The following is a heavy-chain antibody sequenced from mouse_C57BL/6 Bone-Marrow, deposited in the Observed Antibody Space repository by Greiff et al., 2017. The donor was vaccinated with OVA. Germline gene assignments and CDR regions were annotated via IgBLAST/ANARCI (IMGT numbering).Heavy chain of an antibody. J-gene: IGHJ3*01. CDR1: GYTFTSYW. CDR2: IYPGSGST. D-gene: IGHD1-1*01. Sequence: QVQLQQPGAELVKPGASVKMSCKASGYTFTSYWITWVKQRPGQGLEWIGDIYPGSGSTNYNEKFKSKATLTVDTSSSTAYMQLSSLTSEDSAVYYCARHYCGRGLAWFAYWGQGTLVTVSA. CDR3: ARHYCGRGLAWFAY. V-gene: IGHV1-55*01.